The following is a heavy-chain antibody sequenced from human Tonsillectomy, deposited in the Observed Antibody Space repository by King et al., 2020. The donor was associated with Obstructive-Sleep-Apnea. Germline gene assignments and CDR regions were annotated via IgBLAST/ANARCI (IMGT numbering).Heavy chain of an antibody. Sequence: VQLQQWGAGLLKPSETLSLTCAVYGGSFSGYYWSWIRQPPGKGLEWIGEINHSGSTNYNPSLKSRVTISVDTSKNQSSLKLSSVTAADTAVYYCASGSSAGDDYWGQGTLVTVSS. CDR1: GGSFSGYY. CDR2: INHSGST. D-gene: IGHD6-19*01. J-gene: IGHJ4*02. V-gene: IGHV4-34*01. CDR3: ASGSSAGDDY.